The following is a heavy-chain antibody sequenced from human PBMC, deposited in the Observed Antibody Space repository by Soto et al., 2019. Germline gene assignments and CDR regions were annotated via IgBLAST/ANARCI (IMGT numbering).Heavy chain of an antibody. CDR1: GFTFGNSA. CDR2: IKSKTDGGTT. Sequence: GGSLKLSCAASGFTFGNSAMRWARQAQGKGLEWVGRIKSKTDGGTTDYAAPVKGTITISRDDSKNTRYLQMNSLKTDDTAVYYCSSGIDFWGQGTLVTVSS. V-gene: IGHV3-15*01. J-gene: IGHJ4*03. CDR3: SSGIDF.